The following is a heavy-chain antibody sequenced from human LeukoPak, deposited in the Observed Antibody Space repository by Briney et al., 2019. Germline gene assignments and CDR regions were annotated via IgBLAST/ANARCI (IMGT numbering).Heavy chain of an antibody. Sequence: SETLSLTCAVYGGSFSGYYWSWIRQPPGKGLEWIGEINHSGSTNYNPSLKSRVTISVDTSKNQFSLKLSSVTAADTAVYYCARRASYGYYFDYWGQGTLVTVSS. CDR2: INHSGST. V-gene: IGHV4-34*01. CDR3: ARRASYGYYFDY. CDR1: GGSFSGYY. D-gene: IGHD5-18*01. J-gene: IGHJ4*02.